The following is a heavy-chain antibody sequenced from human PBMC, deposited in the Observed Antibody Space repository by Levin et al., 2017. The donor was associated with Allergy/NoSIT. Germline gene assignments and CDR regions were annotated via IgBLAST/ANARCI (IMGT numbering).Heavy chain of an antibody. D-gene: IGHD4-17*01. Sequence: SETLSLTCTVSGGSISTYYWSWIRQPPGKGLEWIGNIYYSGSTNYNPSLKSRVTISVDTSKNHFSLKLSSVTAAATAVYFCAGDDYGVYWFDPWGEGTLVTVSS. CDR3: AGDDYGVYWFDP. CDR2: IYYSGST. J-gene: IGHJ5*02. CDR1: GGSISTYY. V-gene: IGHV4-59*01.